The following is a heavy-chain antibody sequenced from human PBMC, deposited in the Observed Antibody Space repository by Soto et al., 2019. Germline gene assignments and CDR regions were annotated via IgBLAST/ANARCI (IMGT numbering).Heavy chain of an antibody. D-gene: IGHD3-9*01. V-gene: IGHV3-48*02. Sequence: GGSLRLSCVGSGFTLSTYGMNWVRQVPGKGLEWVSFISSSGTIYYADSVKGRFTISRDSAKNSLFLQMNSLRDEDTAVYYCARKGLGMGLFDYWGQGTLVTVSS. J-gene: IGHJ4*02. CDR2: ISSSGTI. CDR1: GFTLSTYG. CDR3: ARKGLGMGLFDY.